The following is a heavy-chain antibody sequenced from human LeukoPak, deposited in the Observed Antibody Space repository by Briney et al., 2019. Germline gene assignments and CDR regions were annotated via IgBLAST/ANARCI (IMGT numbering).Heavy chain of an antibody. CDR1: GFTFSNYA. J-gene: IGHJ4*02. V-gene: IGHV3-23*01. CDR2: ISGSGGGT. D-gene: IGHD3-22*01. CDR3: AKAGGINYYDSSGYYRN. Sequence: TGGSLRLSCAASGFTFSNYAMSWVRQAPGKGLEWVSGISGSGGGTYYVDSVKGRFTISRDNSKNTVDLQMNSLRAEDTAEYYCAKAGGINYYDSSGYYRNWGQGTLVTVSS.